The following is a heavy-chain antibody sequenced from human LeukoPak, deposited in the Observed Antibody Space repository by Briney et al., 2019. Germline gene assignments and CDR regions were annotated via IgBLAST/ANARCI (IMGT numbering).Heavy chain of an antibody. Sequence: SETLSLTCTVSGGSISSSSYYWRWIRQPPGKGLDWIGTIYYSGSTFYNPSLRSRVTISVDTSKNQFSLELSSVTAADTAVYYCVRRVYYYESSGYWSSVHFEDWGQGALVTVSS. J-gene: IGHJ4*02. CDR3: VRRVYYYESSGYWSSVHFED. V-gene: IGHV4-39*01. CDR1: GGSISSSSYY. CDR2: IYYSGST. D-gene: IGHD3-22*01.